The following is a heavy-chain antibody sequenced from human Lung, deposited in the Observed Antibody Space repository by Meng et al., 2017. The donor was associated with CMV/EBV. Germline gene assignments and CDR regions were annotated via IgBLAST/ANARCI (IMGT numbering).Heavy chain of an antibody. Sequence: SCAASGFPFGNYGMHWVRQAPGKGLEWVAFIPYDGSNQDYADSVKGRFTISRDNSNNTVYLQMNSLRAEDTAVYYCAKDRWVMVYANSYDYWGQGXLVTVSS. V-gene: IGHV3-30*02. CDR3: AKDRWVMVYANSYDY. J-gene: IGHJ4*02. CDR1: GFPFGNYG. CDR2: IPYDGSNQ. D-gene: IGHD2-8*01.